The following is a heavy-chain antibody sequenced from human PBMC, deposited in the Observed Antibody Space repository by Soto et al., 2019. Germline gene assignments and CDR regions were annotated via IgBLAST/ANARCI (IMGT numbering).Heavy chain of an antibody. D-gene: IGHD3-3*01. CDR3: ARERSLLYYDFWSGYYLDY. V-gene: IGHV3-30-3*01. CDR1: GFTFSSYA. J-gene: IGHJ4*02. CDR2: ISYDGSNK. Sequence: PGGSLRLSCAASGFTFSSYAMHWVRQAPGKGLEWVAVISYDGSNKYYADSVKGRFTISRDNSKNTLYLQMNSLRAEDTAVYYCARERSLLYYDFWSGYYLDYWGQGTLVTVSS.